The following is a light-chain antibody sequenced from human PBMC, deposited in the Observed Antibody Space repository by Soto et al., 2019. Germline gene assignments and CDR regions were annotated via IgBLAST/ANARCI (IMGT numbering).Light chain of an antibody. J-gene: IGKJ1*01. CDR3: QQYNSYSGM. CDR2: DAS. CDR1: QTIGSW. Sequence: DIQMTPSPSTLSASVGDRVTVTCRASQTIGSWLAWYQQKPGRAPKLLIFDASSLESGVPSRFSGNGSGTEFTLTISDLQPDDFASYYCQQYNSYSGMFGQGTKVDNK. V-gene: IGKV1-5*01.